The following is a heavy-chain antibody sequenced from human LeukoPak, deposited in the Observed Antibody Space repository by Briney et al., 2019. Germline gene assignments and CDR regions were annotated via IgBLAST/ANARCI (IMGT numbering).Heavy chain of an antibody. CDR1: GFNFNKYD. D-gene: IGHD6-19*01. CDR2: ITGRSDKT. Sequence: GGSLRLSCAASGFNFNKYDMTWARQAPGKGLEWVSTITGRSDKTYYTDSVKGRFVTSRDNSKDTLYLQMNSLSAEDTALYYCAKGGWLDDLGQGALVTVSS. V-gene: IGHV3-23*01. J-gene: IGHJ4*02. CDR3: AKGGWLDD.